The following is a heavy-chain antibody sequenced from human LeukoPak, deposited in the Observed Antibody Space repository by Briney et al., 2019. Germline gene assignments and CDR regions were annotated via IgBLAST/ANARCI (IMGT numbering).Heavy chain of an antibody. Sequence: PSETLTLTCAVSGYTISSYYYWGCRREPPGKGVELIRIIYHSGSTYYNPSLKSRVTISVDTSKNQFSLKLSSVTAADTAVYYCARDPWRGVDTAMVNDYWGQGTLVTVSS. V-gene: IGHV4-38-2*02. J-gene: IGHJ4*02. CDR1: GYTISSYYY. D-gene: IGHD5-18*01. CDR2: IYHSGST. CDR3: ARDPWRGVDTAMVNDY.